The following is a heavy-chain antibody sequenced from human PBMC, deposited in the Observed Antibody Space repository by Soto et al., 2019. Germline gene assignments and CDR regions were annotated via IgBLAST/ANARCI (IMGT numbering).Heavy chain of an antibody. J-gene: IGHJ3*02. CDR1: GFTFSNAW. V-gene: IGHV3-15*01. Sequence: PVGSLRLSCAASGFTFSNAWMSWVRQAPGKGLEWVGRIKSKTDGGTTDYAAPVKGRFTISRDDSKNTLYLQMNSLKTEDTAVYYCTTDLQYYYDSRGPLDIWGQGTMVTVSS. D-gene: IGHD3-22*01. CDR2: IKSKTDGGTT. CDR3: TTDLQYYYDSRGPLDI.